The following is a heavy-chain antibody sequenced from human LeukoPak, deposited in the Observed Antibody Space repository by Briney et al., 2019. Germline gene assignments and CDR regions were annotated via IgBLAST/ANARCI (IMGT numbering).Heavy chain of an antibody. V-gene: IGHV3-30*03. D-gene: IGHD1-26*01. J-gene: IGHJ3*02. CDR2: ILYDGSNK. CDR3: TRVRGSPGSASDI. Sequence: GGSLRLSCAASGFTFSSYSMNWVRQAPGKGLEWVAVILYDGSNKYYADSVKGRFTISRDNSKNTLYLQMNSLRPEDTAVYYCTRVRGSPGSASDIWGQGTMVTVSS. CDR1: GFTFSSYS.